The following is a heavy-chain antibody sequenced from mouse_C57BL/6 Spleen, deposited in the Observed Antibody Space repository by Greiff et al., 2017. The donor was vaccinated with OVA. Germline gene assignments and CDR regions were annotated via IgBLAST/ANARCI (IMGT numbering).Heavy chain of an antibody. Sequence: QVQLKQSGAELARPGASVKLSCKASGYTFTSYGISWVKQRTGQGLEWIGEILPGSGSTNYNEKFKGKATFTADTSSNTAYMQLSSLTTEDSAIYYCARRYYGSSFAYWGQGTLVTVSA. CDR1: GYTFTSYG. CDR3: ARRYYGSSFAY. CDR2: ILPGSGST. V-gene: IGHV1-81*01. J-gene: IGHJ3*01. D-gene: IGHD1-1*01.